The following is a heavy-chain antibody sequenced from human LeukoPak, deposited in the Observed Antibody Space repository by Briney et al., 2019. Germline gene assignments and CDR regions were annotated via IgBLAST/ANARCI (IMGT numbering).Heavy chain of an antibody. D-gene: IGHD3-3*01. CDR3: ARVFREWLLHDHFDY. J-gene: IGHJ4*02. CDR2: ISAYNGNT. V-gene: IGHV1-18*01. CDR1: GYTFTSYG. Sequence: ASVKVSCKASGYTFTSYGISWVRRAPGQGLEWMGWISAYNGNTNYAQKLQGRVTMTTDTSTSTAYMELRSLRSDDTAVYYCARVFREWLLHDHFDYWGQGTLVTVSS.